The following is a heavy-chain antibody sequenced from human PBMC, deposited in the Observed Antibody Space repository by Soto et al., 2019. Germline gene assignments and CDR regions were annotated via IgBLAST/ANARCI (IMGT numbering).Heavy chain of an antibody. Sequence: PSETLSLTCTVSGGSISGGVHSWSWIRQPPGKGLEWIGHIFSSGSTNYNPSLKSRLTISVDTSTNQFSLRLSSVTAADTAVYFCARSDSSTKTRYYFDRGGRGTLVTVPS. J-gene: IGHJ4*02. CDR2: IFSSGST. V-gene: IGHV4-31*03. D-gene: IGHD3-22*01. CDR3: ARSDSSTKTRYYFDR. CDR1: GGSISGGVHS.